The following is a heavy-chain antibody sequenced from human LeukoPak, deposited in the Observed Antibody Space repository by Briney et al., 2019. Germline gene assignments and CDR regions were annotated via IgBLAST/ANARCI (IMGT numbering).Heavy chain of an antibody. Sequence: ASVKVSCKASGYTFTDYYMHWVRQAPGQGLEWMGWIRSNSGGTSYAQKFQGRVTMTRDTSISTAYMELSRLRSDDTAVYYCARERGGNSGYDYWGQGTLVTVSS. D-gene: IGHD4-23*01. CDR3: ARERGGNSGYDY. J-gene: IGHJ4*02. CDR1: GYTFTDYY. V-gene: IGHV1-2*02. CDR2: IRSNSGGT.